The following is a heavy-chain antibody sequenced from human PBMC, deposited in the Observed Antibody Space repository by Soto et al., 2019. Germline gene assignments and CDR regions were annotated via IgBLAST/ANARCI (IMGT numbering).Heavy chain of an antibody. J-gene: IGHJ6*03. CDR1: GYTFTGYY. CDR3: ARDRNQYCSSTSCYEGDYYYYYMDV. D-gene: IGHD2-2*01. Sequence: ASVKVSCKASGYTFTGYYMHWVRQAPGQGLEWMGWINPNSGGTNYAQKFQGWVTMTRDTSISTAYMELSRLRSDDTAVYYCARDRNQYCSSTSCYEGDYYYYYMDVWGKGSTVTVSS. CDR2: INPNSGGT. V-gene: IGHV1-2*04.